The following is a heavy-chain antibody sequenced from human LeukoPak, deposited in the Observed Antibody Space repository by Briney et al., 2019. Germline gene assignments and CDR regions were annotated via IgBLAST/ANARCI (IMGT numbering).Heavy chain of an antibody. J-gene: IGHJ6*02. CDR1: EFTLSNCW. D-gene: IGHD3-10*01. Sequence: PGGSLRLSCAASEFTLSNCWMHWVRQAPGKGLVWVSRINNDGSSTSYADSVKGRFTVSRDNAKSTVYLQMISLGDEDTAVYYCAREKPADYGSGSYDLQYYYFGMDVWGQGTTVTVSS. CDR2: INNDGSST. CDR3: AREKPADYGSGSYDLQYYYFGMDV. V-gene: IGHV3-74*01.